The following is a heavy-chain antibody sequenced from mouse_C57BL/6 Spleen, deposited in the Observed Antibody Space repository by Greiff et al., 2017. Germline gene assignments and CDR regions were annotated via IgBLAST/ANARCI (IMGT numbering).Heavy chain of an antibody. CDR3: ARWGDYGGEYYFDD. CDR1: GYTFTDYY. J-gene: IGHJ2*01. Sequence: EVQLQQSGPELVKPGASVKISCKASGYTFTDYYMNWVKQSPGKSLEWIGDINPDNGGTSYNQKFKGKATLTVDKSSSTAYMELRSLTSEDSAVYYCARWGDYGGEYYFDDWGQGTTLTVSS. D-gene: IGHD2-4*01. CDR2: INPDNGGT. V-gene: IGHV1-26*01.